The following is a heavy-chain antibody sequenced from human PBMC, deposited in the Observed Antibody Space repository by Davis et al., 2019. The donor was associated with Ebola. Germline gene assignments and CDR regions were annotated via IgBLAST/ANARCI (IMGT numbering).Heavy chain of an antibody. CDR2: MNPDSGNT. Sequence: ASVKVSCKASGYTFTTYDINWVRQATGQGLEWMGWMNPDSGNTGYAQKFQGRVTMTRDTSINTAYMELSGLTSEDTGVYYCARERGGTRFDPWGQGTLVTVSS. CDR1: GYTFTTYD. D-gene: IGHD1-1*01. J-gene: IGHJ5*02. V-gene: IGHV1-8*01. CDR3: ARERGGTRFDP.